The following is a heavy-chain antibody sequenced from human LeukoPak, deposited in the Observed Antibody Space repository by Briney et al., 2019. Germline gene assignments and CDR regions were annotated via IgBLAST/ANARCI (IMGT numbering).Heavy chain of an antibody. J-gene: IGHJ3*02. CDR1: GGSISSYY. V-gene: IGHV4-59*01. CDR2: IYYSGST. Sequence: SETLSLTCTVSGGSISSYYWSWIRQPPGKGLEWIGYIYYSGSTNYNPSLKSRVTISVDTSKNQFSLKLSSVTAADTAVYYCARSGRTYDYVWGSYRPGAFDIWGQGTMVTVSS. CDR3: ARSGRTYDYVWGSYRPGAFDI. D-gene: IGHD3-16*02.